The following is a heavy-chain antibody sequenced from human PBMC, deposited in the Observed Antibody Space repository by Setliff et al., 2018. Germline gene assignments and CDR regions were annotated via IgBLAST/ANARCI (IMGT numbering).Heavy chain of an antibody. Sequence: GGSLRLSCVVSGFSFSRHWMSWVRQAPGKGLEWVADIKQDGSTKYYLDSVKGRFTISRDNAKRSLYLQMNGLRADDTAVYYCARDRDAYGDYCPFDYWGQGTLDTVSS. V-gene: IGHV3-7*01. CDR1: GFSFSRHW. CDR2: IKQDGSTK. J-gene: IGHJ4*02. D-gene: IGHD4-17*01. CDR3: ARDRDAYGDYCPFDY.